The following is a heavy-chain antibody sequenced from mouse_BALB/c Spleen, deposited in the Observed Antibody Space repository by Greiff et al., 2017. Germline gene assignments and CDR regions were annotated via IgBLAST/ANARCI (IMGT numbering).Heavy chain of an antibody. CDR1: GFTFSSYT. V-gene: IGHV5-6-4*01. D-gene: IGHD1-1*02. CDR3: TRIDYGNAMDY. J-gene: IGHJ4*01. Sequence: EVKVVESGGGLVKPGGSLKLSCAASGFTFSSYTMSWVRQTPEKRLEWVATISSGGSYTYYPDSVKGRFTISRDNAKNTLYLQMSSLKSEDTAMYDCTRIDYGNAMDYWGQGTSVTVSS. CDR2: ISSGGSYT.